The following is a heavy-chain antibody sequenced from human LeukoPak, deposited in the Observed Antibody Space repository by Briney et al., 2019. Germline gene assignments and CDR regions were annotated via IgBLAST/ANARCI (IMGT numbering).Heavy chain of an antibody. V-gene: IGHV1-58*01. D-gene: IGHD2-2*01. CDR3: ARDPPYCSTTTCSEPPGFMDV. CDR1: GFTFTSSA. Sequence: GTSVKVSCKASGFTFTSSAVQWVRQARGQRLEWIGWIVVGSGNTNYAQKFQERVTITRDMSTSTAYMELSRLRSDDTAVYFCARDPPYCSTTTCSEPPGFMDVWGKGTTVTVSS. CDR2: IVVGSGNT. J-gene: IGHJ6*03.